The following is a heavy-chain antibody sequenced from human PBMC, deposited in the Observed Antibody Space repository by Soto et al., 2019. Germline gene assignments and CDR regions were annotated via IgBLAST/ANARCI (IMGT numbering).Heavy chain of an antibody. CDR2: ISSSSSYI. D-gene: IGHD3-10*01. V-gene: IGHV3-21*01. CDR1: GFTFSSYS. CDR3: ARDPGVLYNWFDP. Sequence: GGSLRLSCAASGFTFSSYSMNWVRQAPGKGLEWVSSISSSSSYIYYADSVKGRFTISRDNAKNSLYLQMNSLRAEDTAVYYCARDPGVLYNWFDPWGQGTLVTVSS. J-gene: IGHJ5*02.